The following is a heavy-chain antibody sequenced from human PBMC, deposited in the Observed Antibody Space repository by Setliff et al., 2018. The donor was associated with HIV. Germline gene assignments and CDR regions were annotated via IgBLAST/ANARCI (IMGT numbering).Heavy chain of an antibody. D-gene: IGHD3-3*01. Sequence: ASVKVSCKASGYTFTNFAIHWVRQAPGQRLEWMGWLNGGNGNTKYSQKFQGRVTITRDTSASTAYMELSSLRSEDTAVYYCARARFLEWLPDYWGQGTLVTVSS. V-gene: IGHV1-3*01. CDR3: ARARFLEWLPDY. J-gene: IGHJ4*02. CDR2: LNGGNGNT. CDR1: GYTFTNFA.